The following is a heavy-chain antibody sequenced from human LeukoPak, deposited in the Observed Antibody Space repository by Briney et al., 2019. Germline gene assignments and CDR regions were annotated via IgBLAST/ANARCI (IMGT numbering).Heavy chain of an antibody. V-gene: IGHV4-59*12. D-gene: IGHD3-10*01. CDR2: IYYSGST. CDR1: GGSISSYY. Sequence: SETLSLTCSVSGGSISSYYWSWIRQSPGKGLEWIGYIYYSGSTNYNPSLKSRVTISVHTSKNQFSLKLSSVTAADTAVYYCARLDPYGSGSYYWFDPWGKGTTVTVSS. CDR3: ARLDPYGSGSYYWFDP. J-gene: IGHJ6*04.